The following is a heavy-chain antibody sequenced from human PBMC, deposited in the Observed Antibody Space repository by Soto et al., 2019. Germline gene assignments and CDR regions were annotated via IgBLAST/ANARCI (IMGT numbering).Heavy chain of an antibody. J-gene: IGHJ4*02. CDR3: ARASYDSIGYTFDY. V-gene: IGHV4-4*07. CDR1: GGSISPFY. CDR2: VYPTGST. Sequence: PSETLSLTCTVSGGSISPFYWNWIRQSAGKGLEWIGRVYPTGSTNYNHSLKSRVSMSVDTSKNQFSLKLGSVTAADTAVYYCARASYDSIGYTFDYWGQGILVTVS. D-gene: IGHD3-22*01.